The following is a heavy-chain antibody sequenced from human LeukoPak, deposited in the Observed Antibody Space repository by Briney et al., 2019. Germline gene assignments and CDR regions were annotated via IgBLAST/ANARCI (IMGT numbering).Heavy chain of an antibody. CDR3: ARYRAIGYMYNWFDP. V-gene: IGHV4-34*01. CDR1: GGSFSGYY. J-gene: IGHJ5*02. D-gene: IGHD3-22*01. Sequence: PSETLSLTCAVYGGSFSGYYWSWIRQPPGKGLEWIGEINHSGSTNYNPSLKSRVTISVDTSKNQFSLKLSSVTVADTAVYYCARYRAIGYMYNWFDPWGQGTLVTVSS. CDR2: INHSGST.